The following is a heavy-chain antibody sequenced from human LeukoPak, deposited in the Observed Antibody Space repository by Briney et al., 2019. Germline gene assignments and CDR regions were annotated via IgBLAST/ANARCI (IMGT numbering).Heavy chain of an antibody. CDR3: ARNPSSWYYFDY. J-gene: IGHJ4*02. Sequence: PGGFLRLSCAASWFTVSSNYMSWVRQAPGKGLEWVSVIYSGGSTYYADSVKGRFTISRDNSKNTLYLQMNSLRAEDTAVYYCARNPSSWYYFDYWGQGTLVTVSS. D-gene: IGHD6-13*01. CDR1: WFTVSSNY. CDR2: IYSGGST. V-gene: IGHV3-53*01.